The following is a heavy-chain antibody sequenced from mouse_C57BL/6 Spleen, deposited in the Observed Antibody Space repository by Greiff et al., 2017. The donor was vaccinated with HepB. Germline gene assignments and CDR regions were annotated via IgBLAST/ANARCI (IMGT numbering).Heavy chain of an antibody. D-gene: IGHD2-3*01. CDR1: GYAFSSYW. CDR2: IYPGDGDT. V-gene: IGHV1-80*01. CDR3: ARRGNDGYYVRAMDY. J-gene: IGHJ4*01. Sequence: QVQLQQSGAELVKPGASVKISCKASGYAFSSYWMNWVKQRPGKGLEWIGQIYPGDGDTNYNGKFKGKATLTADKSSSTAYMQLSSLTSEDSAVYFGARRGNDGYYVRAMDYWGQGTSVTVAS.